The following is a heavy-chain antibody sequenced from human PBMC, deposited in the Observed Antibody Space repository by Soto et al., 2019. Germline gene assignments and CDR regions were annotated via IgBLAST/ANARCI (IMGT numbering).Heavy chain of an antibody. V-gene: IGHV3-15*01. Sequence: EVQLVESGGGLVKPGGSLRLSCAASGFTFSNAWMSWVRQAPGKGLEWVGRIKSKTDGGTTDYAAPVKGRFTISRDDSKNTLYLQMNSLKTEDTAVYYCTSLYCSSTSCYAAYYYYYYMDVWGKGTTVTVSS. CDR2: IKSKTDGGTT. CDR1: GFTFSNAW. CDR3: TSLYCSSTSCYAAYYYYYYMDV. J-gene: IGHJ6*03. D-gene: IGHD2-2*01.